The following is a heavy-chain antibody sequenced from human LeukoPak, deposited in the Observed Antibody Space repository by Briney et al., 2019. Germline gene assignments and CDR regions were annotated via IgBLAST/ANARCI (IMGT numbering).Heavy chain of an antibody. J-gene: IGHJ4*02. D-gene: IGHD3-9*01. CDR3: ARGGYYDILPGYQYWAFNY. CDR2: ISAYNGNT. CDR1: GYTFTIYG. V-gene: IGHV1-18*04. Sequence: ASVKVSFTGSGYTFTIYGISGVRQAPGQGGEWMGWISAYNGNTNYAQKLQGRVTITTDTSATTAYMQLRSLRSDYTAVYCCARGGYYDILPGYQYWAFNYWGQGTLVTVSS.